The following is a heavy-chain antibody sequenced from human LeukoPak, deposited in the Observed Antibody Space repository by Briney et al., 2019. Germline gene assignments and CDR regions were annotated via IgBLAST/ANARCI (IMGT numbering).Heavy chain of an antibody. D-gene: IGHD5-12*01. V-gene: IGHV1-69*13. Sequence: GASVKVSCKASGGTFSTYAISWVRQAPGQGLEWMGRIIPLFGTTNYAQKWKGRVTITADESTSTVYMKLSSLRSEDTAMYYCARGRGYSGYVYFDYWGQGSLVTVSS. J-gene: IGHJ4*02. CDR3: ARGRGYSGYVYFDY. CDR1: GGTFSTYA. CDR2: IIPLFGTT.